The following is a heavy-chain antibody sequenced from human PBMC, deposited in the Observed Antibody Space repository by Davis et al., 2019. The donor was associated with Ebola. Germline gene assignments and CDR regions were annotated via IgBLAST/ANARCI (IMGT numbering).Heavy chain of an antibody. J-gene: IGHJ4*02. D-gene: IGHD1-7*01. V-gene: IGHV4-59*11. CDR3: AKTLELAVSAFDF. CDR1: SVSISSHY. Sequence: PSETLSLTCTVSSVSISSHYWSWIRQPPGKGLEWIAYISHSGNTFYNPSLKSRVTMSVDTSNNQFSLKLSSVTAADTAVYYCAKTLELAVSAFDFWGQGISVTVST. CDR2: ISHSGNT.